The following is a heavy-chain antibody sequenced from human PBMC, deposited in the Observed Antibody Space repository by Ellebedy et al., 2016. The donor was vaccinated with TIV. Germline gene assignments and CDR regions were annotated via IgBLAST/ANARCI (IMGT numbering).Heavy chain of an antibody. D-gene: IGHD6-13*01. V-gene: IGHV3-30*18. CDR1: GFTFRRYG. Sequence: GGSLRLSXAASGFTFRRYGMHWVRQAPGKGLEWVAVISSDGSRRSYADSVRDRFTIYRDNSKNTLYVQMNILRTEDTAVYYCAKPADPNPGYSASWATYFDYWGQGTLVTVSS. CDR2: ISSDGSRR. CDR3: AKPADPNPGYSASWATYFDY. J-gene: IGHJ4*02.